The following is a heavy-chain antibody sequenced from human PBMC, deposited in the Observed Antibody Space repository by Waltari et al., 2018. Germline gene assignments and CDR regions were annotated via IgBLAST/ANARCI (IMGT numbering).Heavy chain of an antibody. V-gene: IGHV3-33*01. Sequence: QVLLVESGGGVVQPGRSLRLSCAASGFTFNRYVMQWVRQAPGKGLEWVAVVWYDGINKYYADSVKGRFTISKDNSENTLYLHMNSLRVEDTATYYCARGALAGRFFDFWGQETPVTVSS. D-gene: IGHD6-19*01. CDR2: VWYDGINK. J-gene: IGHJ4*02. CDR1: GFTFNRYV. CDR3: ARGALAGRFFDF.